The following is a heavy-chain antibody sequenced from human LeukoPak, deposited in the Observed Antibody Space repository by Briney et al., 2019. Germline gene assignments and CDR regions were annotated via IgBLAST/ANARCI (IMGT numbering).Heavy chain of an antibody. Sequence: SETLSLTCAVDGGSFSGYYWSWLRQPPGKGLEGIGEINHSGSINYNPSLKSRVTITVDTSKNQFSLKLSSVTAADTAVYYCARECCSSTSCYAWWFDPWGQGTLVTVSS. V-gene: IGHV4-34*01. CDR2: INHSGSI. J-gene: IGHJ5*02. CDR1: GGSFSGYY. CDR3: ARECCSSTSCYAWWFDP. D-gene: IGHD2-2*01.